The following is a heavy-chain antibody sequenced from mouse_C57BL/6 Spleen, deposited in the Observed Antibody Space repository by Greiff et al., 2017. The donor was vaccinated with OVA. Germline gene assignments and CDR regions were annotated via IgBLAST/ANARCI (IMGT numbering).Heavy chain of an antibody. J-gene: IGHJ2*01. Sequence: QVQLQQPGAELVKPGASVKLSCKASGYTFTSYWMHWVKQRPGQGLEWIGMIHPNSGSTNYNEKFKSKATLTVDKSSSTAYMQLSSLTSEDSAVYYCAIEPRYYGSSLFDYWGQGTTLTVSS. CDR3: AIEPRYYGSSLFDY. V-gene: IGHV1-64*01. CDR2: IHPNSGST. D-gene: IGHD1-1*01. CDR1: GYTFTSYW.